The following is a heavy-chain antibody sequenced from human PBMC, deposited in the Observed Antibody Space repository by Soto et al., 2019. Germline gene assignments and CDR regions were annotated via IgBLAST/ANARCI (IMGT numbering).Heavy chain of an antibody. Sequence: SETLSLTCAVYGGSFSGYYWSWIRQPPGKGLEWIGEINHSGSTNYNPSLKSRVTISVDTSKNQFSLKLSSVTAADTAVYYCERGNQYYYGSGSYYNNWFDPWGQGTLVTVSS. D-gene: IGHD3-10*01. J-gene: IGHJ5*02. CDR1: GGSFSGYY. CDR2: INHSGST. V-gene: IGHV4-34*01. CDR3: ERGNQYYYGSGSYYNNWFDP.